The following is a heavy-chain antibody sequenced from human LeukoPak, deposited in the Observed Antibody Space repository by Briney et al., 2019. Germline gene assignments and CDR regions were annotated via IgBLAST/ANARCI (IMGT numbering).Heavy chain of an antibody. J-gene: IGHJ5*02. Sequence: GASVKVSCKASGYTFTSYAITWVRQAPGQGLEWMGWISAYNGNTNYAQNLQGRVTMTRNTSITTAYMELSSLRSEDTAVYYCARMHYYDSSGDNWFDPWGQGTLVTVSS. D-gene: IGHD3-22*01. V-gene: IGHV1-18*01. CDR1: GYTFTSYA. CDR3: ARMHYYDSSGDNWFDP. CDR2: ISAYNGNT.